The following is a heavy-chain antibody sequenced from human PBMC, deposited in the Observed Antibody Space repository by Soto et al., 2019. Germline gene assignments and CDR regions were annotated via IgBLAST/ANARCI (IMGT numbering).Heavy chain of an antibody. CDR2: IYSGGST. Sequence: GGSLRLSCAASGFTVSSNYMSWVRQAPGKGLEWVSVIYSGGSTYYADSVKGRFTISRDNSKNTLYLQMNSLRAEDTAVYYCARYSSSYYYYGMDVWGQGTMVTVSS. CDR1: GFTVSSNY. V-gene: IGHV3-66*01. D-gene: IGHD6-6*01. CDR3: ARYSSSYYYYGMDV. J-gene: IGHJ6*02.